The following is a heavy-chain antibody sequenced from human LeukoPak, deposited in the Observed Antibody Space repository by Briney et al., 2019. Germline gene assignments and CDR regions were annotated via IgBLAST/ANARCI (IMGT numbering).Heavy chain of an antibody. Sequence: GASVKVSCKASGYTFPSYFMHWVRQAPGQGLEWMGGIIPIFGTANYAQKFQGRVTITADESTSTAYMELSSLRSEDTAVYYCARVPAYYYDSSGYYYYFDYWGQGTLVTVSS. CDR2: IIPIFGTA. J-gene: IGHJ4*02. V-gene: IGHV1-69*13. CDR1: GYTFPSYF. D-gene: IGHD3-22*01. CDR3: ARVPAYYYDSSGYYYYFDY.